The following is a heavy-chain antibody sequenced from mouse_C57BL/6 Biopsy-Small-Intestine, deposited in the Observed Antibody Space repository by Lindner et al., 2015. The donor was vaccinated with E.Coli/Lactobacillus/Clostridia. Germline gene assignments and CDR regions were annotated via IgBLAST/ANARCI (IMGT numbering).Heavy chain of an antibody. CDR2: IIVAFDVA. CDR3: ASDSPYGSSAYFNA. Sequence: SVKVSCKASGDTFSNYAFSWVRQAPGQGLEWMGRIIVAFDVANYAQKFQGRVSITADKSTSTAYLELSGLRSDDTALYYCASDSPYGSSAYFNAWGQGTLVTVSS. D-gene: IGHD6-1*01. CDR1: GDTFSNYA. J-gene: IGHJ4*01. V-gene: IGHV1-74*01.